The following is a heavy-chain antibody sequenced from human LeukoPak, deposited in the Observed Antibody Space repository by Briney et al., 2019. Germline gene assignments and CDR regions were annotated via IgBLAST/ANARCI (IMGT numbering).Heavy chain of an antibody. D-gene: IGHD5-12*01. Sequence: GASVKVSCKASGGTFSSYAISWVRQAPGQGLEWMGRIIPILGIANCAQKFQGRVTITVDKSTSTAYMELSSLRSEDTAVYYCASRRDGYLYDYWGQGTLVTVSS. V-gene: IGHV1-69*04. CDR3: ASRRDGYLYDY. CDR2: IIPILGIA. J-gene: IGHJ4*02. CDR1: GGTFSSYA.